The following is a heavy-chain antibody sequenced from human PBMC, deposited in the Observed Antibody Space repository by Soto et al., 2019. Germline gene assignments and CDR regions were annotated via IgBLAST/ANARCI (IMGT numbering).Heavy chain of an antibody. CDR2: IYYSGST. V-gene: IGHV4-31*03. Sequence: QVQLQESGPGLVKPSQTLSLTCTVSGGSISSGGYYWSWIRQHPGKGLEWIGYIYYSGSTYYNPALKSRVTISVDTSKNQFSLKLSAVTAADTAVDYCARDKGSFGGDYYYYGMDVWGQGTTVTVSS. J-gene: IGHJ6*02. D-gene: IGHD3-10*01. CDR3: ARDKGSFGGDYYYYGMDV. CDR1: GGSISSGGYY.